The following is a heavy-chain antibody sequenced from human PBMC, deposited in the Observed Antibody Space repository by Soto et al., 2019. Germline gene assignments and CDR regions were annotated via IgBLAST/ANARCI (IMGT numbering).Heavy chain of an antibody. V-gene: IGHV4-30-4*01. CDR1: GGSISSGDYY. Sequence: SETLSLTCTVSGGSISSGDYYWSWIRQPPGKGLEWIGYIYYSGSTYYNPSLKSRVTISVDTSKNQFSLKLGSVTAADTAVYYCARERWLGMDVWGQGTTVTVSS. J-gene: IGHJ6*02. D-gene: IGHD4-17*01. CDR2: IYYSGST. CDR3: ARERWLGMDV.